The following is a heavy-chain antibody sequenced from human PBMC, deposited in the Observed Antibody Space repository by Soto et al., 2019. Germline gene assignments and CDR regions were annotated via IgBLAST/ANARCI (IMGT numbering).Heavy chain of an antibody. J-gene: IGHJ6*02. CDR3: AAGSRPDYGDTGYYYYGMDV. CDR1: GFTFTSSA. D-gene: IGHD4-17*01. V-gene: IGHV1-58*01. Sequence: GASVKVSCKASGFTFTSSAVQWVRQARGQRLEWIGWIVVGSGNTNYAQKFQERVTITRDMSTSTAYMELSSLRSEDTAVYYCAAGSRPDYGDTGYYYYGMDVWGQGTPVTVSS. CDR2: IVVGSGNT.